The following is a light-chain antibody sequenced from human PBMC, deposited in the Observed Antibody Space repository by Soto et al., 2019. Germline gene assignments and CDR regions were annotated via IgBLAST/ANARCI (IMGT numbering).Light chain of an antibody. J-gene: IGKJ5*01. CDR3: QQYSDLPMT. V-gene: IGKV3-20*01. CDR1: QSVSSNY. Sequence: EMVLAQSPGTLSVSPGGRATLSCRASQSVSSNYLAWYQQKPCQAPRLLIYGASRRATGIPDRFSGSASGTDFTLTISRLEPEDFAVYFCQQYSDLPMTFGQGTRLEI. CDR2: GAS.